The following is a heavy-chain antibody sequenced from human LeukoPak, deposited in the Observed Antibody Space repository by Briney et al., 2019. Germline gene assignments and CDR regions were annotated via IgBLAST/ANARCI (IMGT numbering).Heavy chain of an antibody. J-gene: IGHJ4*02. CDR2: ISYDGSNK. D-gene: IGHD2-21*02. Sequence: TGGSLRLSCAASGFTFSSYAMHWVRQAPGKGLEWVAVISYDGSNKYYADSVKGRFIISRDNSKNTLYLQMNSLRAEDTAVYYCARECGGDCYPAFDYWGQGTLVTVSS. CDR1: GFTFSSYA. CDR3: ARECGGDCYPAFDY. V-gene: IGHV3-30-3*01.